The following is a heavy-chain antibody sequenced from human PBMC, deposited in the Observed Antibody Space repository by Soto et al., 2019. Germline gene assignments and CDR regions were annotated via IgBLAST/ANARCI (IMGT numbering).Heavy chain of an antibody. CDR2: IYYSGST. CDR1: GGSISSYY. J-gene: IGHJ3*02. V-gene: IGHV4-59*01. D-gene: IGHD2-15*01. Sequence: PSETLSLTCTVSGGSISSYYWSWIRQPPGKGLEWIGYIYYSGSTNYNPPLKSRVTISVDTSKNQFSLKLSSVTVAETAVYYCARVGYCSGGSCYFRSRTIDAFDIWGQGTRVTVSS. CDR3: ARVGYCSGGSCYFRSRTIDAFDI.